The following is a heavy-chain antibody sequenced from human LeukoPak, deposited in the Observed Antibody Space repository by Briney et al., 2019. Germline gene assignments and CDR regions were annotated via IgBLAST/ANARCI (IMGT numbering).Heavy chain of an antibody. CDR2: IYYSGST. Sequence: KSSETLSLTCTVSGGSISSYYWSWIRQPPGKGLEWIGYIYYSGSTNYNPSLKSRVTISVDTSKNQFSLKLSSVTAADTAVYYCARLGPFDPWGQGTLVTVSS. V-gene: IGHV4-59*01. CDR3: ARLGPFDP. CDR1: GGSISSYY. J-gene: IGHJ5*02. D-gene: IGHD7-27*01.